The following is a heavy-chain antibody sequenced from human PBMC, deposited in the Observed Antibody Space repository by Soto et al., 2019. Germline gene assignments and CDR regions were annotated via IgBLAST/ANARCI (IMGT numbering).Heavy chain of an antibody. Sequence: ASVKVSCKASGYTFTSYGISWVRQAPGQGLEWMGWISAYNGNTNYAQKFQGRVTITADESTSAAYMELSSLRSEDTAVYYCAREGVGSSGWYRAFDIWGQGTMVTVSS. CDR2: ISAYNGNT. V-gene: IGHV1-18*01. J-gene: IGHJ3*02. CDR1: GYTFTSYG. CDR3: AREGVGSSGWYRAFDI. D-gene: IGHD6-19*01.